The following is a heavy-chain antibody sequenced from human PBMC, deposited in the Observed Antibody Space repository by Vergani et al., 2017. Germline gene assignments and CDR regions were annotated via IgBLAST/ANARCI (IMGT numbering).Heavy chain of an antibody. CDR2: IYHSGST. V-gene: IGHV4-38-2*02. Sequence: QVQLQESGPGLVKPSQTLSLTCTVSGGSVSSGDYYWGWIRQPPGKGLEWIGSIYHSGSTYYNPSLKSRVTISVDTSKNQFSLKLSSVTAADTAVYYCASPYIVRASGAFDIWGQGTMVTVSS. J-gene: IGHJ3*02. CDR3: ASPYIVRASGAFDI. D-gene: IGHD2/OR15-2a*01. CDR1: GGSVSSGDYY.